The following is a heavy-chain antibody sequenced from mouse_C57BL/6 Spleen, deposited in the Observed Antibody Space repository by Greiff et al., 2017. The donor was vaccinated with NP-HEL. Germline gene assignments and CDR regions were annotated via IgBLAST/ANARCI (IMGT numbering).Heavy chain of an antibody. D-gene: IGHD2-4*01. Sequence: QVHVKQPGAELVKPGASVKLSCKASGYTFTSYWMHWVKQRPGRGLEWIGRIDPNSGGTKYNEKFKSKATLTVDKPSSTAYMQLSSLTSEDSAVYYCARSGTMITPYYYAMDYWGQGTSVTVSS. CDR2: IDPNSGGT. CDR1: GYTFTSYW. CDR3: ARSGTMITPYYYAMDY. J-gene: IGHJ4*01. V-gene: IGHV1-72*01.